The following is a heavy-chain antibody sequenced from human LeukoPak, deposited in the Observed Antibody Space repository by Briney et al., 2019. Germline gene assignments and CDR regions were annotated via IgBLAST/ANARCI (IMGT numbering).Heavy chain of an antibody. J-gene: IGHJ4*02. Sequence: SETLSLTCTVSGGSISSYYWSWIRQPPGKGLEWIGFIYYSGSTYYNPSLKSRVTMSVDTSKNQVSLKLTSVTAADTAVYYCARDRSGNSGYWGQGTLVTVSS. CDR3: ARDRSGNSGY. CDR2: IYYSGST. V-gene: IGHV4-59*01. CDR1: GGSISSYY. D-gene: IGHD4-23*01.